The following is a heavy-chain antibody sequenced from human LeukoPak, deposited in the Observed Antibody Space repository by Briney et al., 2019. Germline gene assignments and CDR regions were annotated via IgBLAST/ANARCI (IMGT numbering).Heavy chain of an antibody. CDR2: IYPGDSDT. D-gene: IGHD6-13*01. J-gene: IGHJ4*02. CDR3: ARRPLDRIAAASYYFDY. Sequence: GESLKISCKGSGYSFTSYWNGWVRQMPGKGLEWMGIIYPGDSDTRYSPSFQGQVTISADKSISTAYLQWSSLKASDTAMYYCARRPLDRIAAASYYFDYWGQGTLVTVSS. V-gene: IGHV5-51*01. CDR1: GYSFTSYW.